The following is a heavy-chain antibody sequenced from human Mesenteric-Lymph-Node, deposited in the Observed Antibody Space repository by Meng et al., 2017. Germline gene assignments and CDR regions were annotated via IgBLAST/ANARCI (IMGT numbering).Heavy chain of an antibody. J-gene: IGHJ4*02. CDR1: GFMFSGYA. Sequence: GESLKISCTGSGFMFSGYAMTWVRQAPGKGLEWVSVISGSGGSTSYLDSVKGRFTISRDNSKNTLYLQINSLRAEDTAVYYCAKDRYTSGWYLDYWGQGTLVTVSS. D-gene: IGHD6-25*01. CDR3: AKDRYTSGWYLDY. CDR2: ISGSGGST. V-gene: IGHV3-23*01.